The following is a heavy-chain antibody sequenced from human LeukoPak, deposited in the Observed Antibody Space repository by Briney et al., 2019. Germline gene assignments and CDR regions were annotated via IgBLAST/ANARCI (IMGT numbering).Heavy chain of an antibody. Sequence: PGGSLRLSCAASGFTFSSYWMSWVRQAPGKGLEWVANIKQDGSEKYYVDSVKGRFTISRDNAKNSLYLQMNSLRAEDTAVYYCARPLVGTFVAFDIWGQGTMVTVSS. CDR2: IKQDGSEK. D-gene: IGHD7-27*01. V-gene: IGHV3-7*01. CDR1: GFTFSSYW. CDR3: ARPLVGTFVAFDI. J-gene: IGHJ3*02.